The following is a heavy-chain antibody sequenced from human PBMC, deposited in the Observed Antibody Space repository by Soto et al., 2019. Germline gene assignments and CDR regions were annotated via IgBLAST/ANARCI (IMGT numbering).Heavy chain of an antibody. J-gene: IGHJ6*02. CDR1: GGSFSGYY. CDR3: AEETSYYYHSRGQRPFIGMHV. D-gene: IGHD3-22*01. CDR2: INHSGST. Sequence: SETLSLTCAVYGGSFSGYYWSWIRQPPGKGLEWFGEINHSGSTNYNPSLKSRVTISVDTSKNQFSLNLSSVTAADTAVYYCAEETSYYYHSRGQRPFIGMHVWVQGTTVPV. V-gene: IGHV4-34*01.